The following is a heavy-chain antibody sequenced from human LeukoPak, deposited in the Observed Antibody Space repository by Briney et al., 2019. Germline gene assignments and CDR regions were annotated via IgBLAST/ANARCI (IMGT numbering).Heavy chain of an antibody. Sequence: SETLSLTCTVSGGSISSGGYYWSWIRQHPGKGLEWIGYIYYSGSTYYNPSLKSRVTISVDTSKNQFSLKLSSVTAADTAVYYCARDPYGDYSGEGLWGQGTLVTVSS. D-gene: IGHD4-17*01. CDR2: IYYSGST. J-gene: IGHJ4*02. CDR3: ARDPYGDYSGEGL. CDR1: GGSISSGGYY. V-gene: IGHV4-31*03.